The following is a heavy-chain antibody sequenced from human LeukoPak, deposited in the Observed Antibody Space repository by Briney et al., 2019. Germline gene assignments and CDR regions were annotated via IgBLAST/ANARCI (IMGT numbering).Heavy chain of an antibody. CDR1: GGSFSGYY. CDR3: ARNWNDGSVDY. V-gene: IGHV4-34*12. CDR2: IIHSGST. J-gene: IGHJ4*02. D-gene: IGHD1-1*01. Sequence: SETPSLTCAVYGGSFSGYYWSWIRQPPGKGLEWIGEIIHSGSTNYNPSLKSRITISVDTSKNQFSLKLSSVTAADTAVYYCARNWNDGSVDYWGPGTVVTVSS.